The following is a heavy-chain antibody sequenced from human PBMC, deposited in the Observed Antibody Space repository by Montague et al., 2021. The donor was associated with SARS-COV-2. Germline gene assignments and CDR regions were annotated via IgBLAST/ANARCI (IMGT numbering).Heavy chain of an antibody. V-gene: IGHV4-34*01. CDR3: AGGRRPVVVPGAGPAGRAFDI. D-gene: IGHD2-2*01. J-gene: IGHJ3*02. CDR2: VSLSETT. CDR1: GGSIRSED. Sequence: SETLSLTCAISGGSIRSEDWKWTRLHPRHEREWYGVVSLSETTIYNPSVKSGVTISEDTSKNQFYLRLNSVTAADTAAYYCAGGRRPVVVPGAGPAGRAFDIWGQGTMVNVSS.